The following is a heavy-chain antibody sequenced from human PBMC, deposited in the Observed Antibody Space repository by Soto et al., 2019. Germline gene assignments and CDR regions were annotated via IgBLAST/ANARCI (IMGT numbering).Heavy chain of an antibody. J-gene: IGHJ4*02. V-gene: IGHV3-23*01. Sequence: SGGSLRLSCAASGFNFSSYAMSWVRQAPGKGLEWVSAISGSGGSTYYADSVKGRFTISRDNSKNTLYLQMNSLRAEDTAVYYCAKAVSYYYDSSGYYYFDYWGQGTLVTVSS. D-gene: IGHD3-22*01. CDR2: ISGSGGST. CDR3: AKAVSYYYDSSGYYYFDY. CDR1: GFNFSSYA.